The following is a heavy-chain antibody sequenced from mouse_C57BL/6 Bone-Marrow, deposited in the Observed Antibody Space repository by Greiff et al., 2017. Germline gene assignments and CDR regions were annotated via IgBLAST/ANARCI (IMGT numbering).Heavy chain of an antibody. V-gene: IGHV1-39*01. D-gene: IGHD5-1*01. CDR1: GYSFTDYN. CDR3: ARSEYLWYFDV. CDR2: MNPNYGTT. J-gene: IGHJ1*03. Sequence: VPLKESGPELVKPGASVKISCKASGYSFTDYNMNWVKQSNGKSLEWIGVMNPNYGTTSYNQKFKGKATLTVDQSSSTAYMQLNSLTSEDSAVYDFARSEYLWYFDVWGTGTPVTVSS.